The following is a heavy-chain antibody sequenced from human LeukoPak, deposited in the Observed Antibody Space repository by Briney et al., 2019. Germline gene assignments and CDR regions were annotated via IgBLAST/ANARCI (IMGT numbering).Heavy chain of an antibody. J-gene: IGHJ6*03. CDR3: ARGYDSRGYVYYYYYMDV. CDR1: GGSISSYY. D-gene: IGHD3-22*01. Sequence: SETLSLTCTVSGGSISSYYWTWIRQPPGKGLEWIGGINHSGSTNYNPSLKSRVTISVDTSKNQFSLKLSSVTAADTAVYYCARGYDSRGYVYYYYYMDVWGKGTTVTVSS. CDR2: INHSGST. V-gene: IGHV4-34*01.